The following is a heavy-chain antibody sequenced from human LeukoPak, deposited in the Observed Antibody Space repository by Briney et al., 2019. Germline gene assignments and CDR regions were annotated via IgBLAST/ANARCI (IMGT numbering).Heavy chain of an antibody. CDR1: GFTVSSSY. J-gene: IGHJ4*02. Sequence: GGSLRLSCAASGFTVSSSYMSWVRQAPGKGLEWVSVIYSDGSTHYADSVKGRFTISRDNSKNTLYLQMNSLRDEDTAVYYCARDYRVGVTDYWGQGTLVTVSS. CDR2: IYSDGST. V-gene: IGHV3-66*02. D-gene: IGHD1-26*01. CDR3: ARDYRVGVTDY.